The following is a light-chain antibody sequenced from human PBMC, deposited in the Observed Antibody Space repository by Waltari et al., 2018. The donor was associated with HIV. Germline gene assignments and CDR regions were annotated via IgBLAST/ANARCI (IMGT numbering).Light chain of an antibody. Sequence: SYYLTQPPSVSVSPGQTATITRSGPPFPQYFAFCYQQKPGQAPLLVRYKNSGRPSGIPDRFSGSNSGTTVTLIISGVQAEDEADYYCESADSTGNYWAFGGGTKLTVL. CDR1: PFPQYF. V-gene: IGLV3-25*03. J-gene: IGLJ2*01. CDR3: ESADSTGNYWA. CDR2: KNS.